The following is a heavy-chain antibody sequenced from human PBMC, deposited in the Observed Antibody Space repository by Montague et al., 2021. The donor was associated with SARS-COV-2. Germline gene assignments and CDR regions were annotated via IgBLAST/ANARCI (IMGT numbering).Heavy chain of an antibody. J-gene: IGHJ4*02. Sequence: SETLSLNCAVSGASVTSINWWSWVRQPPGRVLEWIAEIHHTGITNFNPSLRSRVSISLDTSKNQFSLPLNSVTAVDTAIYYCASHPFFQQLYSWGQGTLVSVSS. V-gene: IGHV4-4*02. D-gene: IGHD6-13*01. CDR2: IHHTGIT. CDR3: ASHPFFQQLYS. CDR1: GASVTSINW.